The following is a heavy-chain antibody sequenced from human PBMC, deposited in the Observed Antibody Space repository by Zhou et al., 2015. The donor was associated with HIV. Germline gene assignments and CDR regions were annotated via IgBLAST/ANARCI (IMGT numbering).Heavy chain of an antibody. Sequence: QVQLVQSGAEVKKPGSSVKVSCKASGGTFSSYAISWVRQAPGQGLEWMGWISAYNGNTNYAQKLQGRVTITADESTSTAYMELSSLRSEDTAVYYCARGDRAVPAAIGGYFAMDVWGQGTTVTVSS. CDR2: ISAYNGNT. J-gene: IGHJ6*02. V-gene: IGHV1-69*11. CDR3: ARGDRAVPAAIGGYFAMDV. D-gene: IGHD2-2*02. CDR1: GGTFSSYA.